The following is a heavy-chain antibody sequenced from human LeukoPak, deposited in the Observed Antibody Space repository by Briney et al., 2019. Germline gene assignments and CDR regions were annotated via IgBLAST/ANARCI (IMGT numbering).Heavy chain of an antibody. V-gene: IGHV1-2*02. CDR1: GYTFTSYY. D-gene: IGHD3-3*01. J-gene: IGHJ6*03. CDR3: ARGVRFLEWLVYYMDV. CDR2: INPNSGGT. Sequence: ASVKVSCKASGYTFTSYYMHWVRQAPGQGLEWMGWINPNSGGTNYAQKFQGRVTMTRDTSISTAYMELSRLRSDDTAVYYCARGVRFLEWLVYYMDVWGKGTTVTVSS.